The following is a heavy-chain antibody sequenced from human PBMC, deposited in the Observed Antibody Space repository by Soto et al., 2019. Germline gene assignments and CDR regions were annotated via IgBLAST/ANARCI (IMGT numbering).Heavy chain of an antibody. D-gene: IGHD3-3*01. J-gene: IGHJ4*02. CDR3: ARDGPGGFFDY. CDR1: GFIFSSRW. Sequence: GGSLRLPCTGSGFIFSSRWISWVRQAPGKGLEWVININYDGSERQYADSLKGRFTIARDNAKNSVYLQMSSLGVEDTAVYYCARDGPGGFFDYWGQGAQVTVSS. V-gene: IGHV3-7*05. CDR2: INYDGSER.